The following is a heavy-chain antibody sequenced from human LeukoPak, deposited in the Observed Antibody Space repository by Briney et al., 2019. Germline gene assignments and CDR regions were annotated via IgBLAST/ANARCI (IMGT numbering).Heavy chain of an antibody. CDR2: ISYDGSNK. Sequence: GGSLRLSCAASGFTFSSYGMHWVRQAPGKGLEWVAVISYDGSNKYYADSVKGRFTISRDNSKNTLYLQMNSLRAEDTAVYYCARPYSGSYTAYDAFDIWGQGTMVTVSS. V-gene: IGHV3-30*03. J-gene: IGHJ3*02. CDR3: ARPYSGSYTAYDAFDI. D-gene: IGHD1-26*01. CDR1: GFTFSSYG.